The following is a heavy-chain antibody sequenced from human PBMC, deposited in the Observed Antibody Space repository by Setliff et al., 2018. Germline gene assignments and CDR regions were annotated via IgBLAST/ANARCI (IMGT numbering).Heavy chain of an antibody. CDR3: ARKGPNSSSHVFGY. CDR1: GVVFRNYH. J-gene: IGHJ4*02. D-gene: IGHD3-16*01. Sequence: PGGSLRLSCVVSGVVFRNYHLNWVRQTPEKGLEWVSSFSGSNEYIKYADSVKGRFTITRDTSATTVYMELSSLRSDDMAVYYCARKGPNSSSHVFGYWGQGTLVTVSS. V-gene: IGHV3-21*01. CDR2: FSGSNEYI.